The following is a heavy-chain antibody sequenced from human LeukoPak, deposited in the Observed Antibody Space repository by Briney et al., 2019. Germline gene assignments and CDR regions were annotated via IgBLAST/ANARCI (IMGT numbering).Heavy chain of an antibody. CDR1: GGSISSYY. Sequence: SETLSLTCTVSGGSISSYYWSWIRQPPGKGLEWIGYIYYSGSTNYNPSLKSRVTISVDTSKNLFSLKLSSVTAADTAVYYCARANYYYYMDVWGKGTTVTISS. CDR3: ARANYYYYMDV. CDR2: IYYSGST. V-gene: IGHV4-59*12. J-gene: IGHJ6*03.